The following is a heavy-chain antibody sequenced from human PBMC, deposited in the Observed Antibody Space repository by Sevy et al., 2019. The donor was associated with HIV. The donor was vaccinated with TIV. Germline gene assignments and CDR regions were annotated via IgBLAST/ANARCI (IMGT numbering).Heavy chain of an antibody. CDR3: ARGGGYCGGDCYSIDY. CDR2: IWYDGTIK. CDR1: GFTFSSYV. D-gene: IGHD2-21*02. Sequence: GGSLRLSCAASGFTFSSYVMHWVRQAPGKGLEWVALIWYDGTIKYYADSVKDRFTISRDNSKDTLFLQMNSLTPEDTAVYYCARGGGYCGGDCYSIDYWGSGTLVTVSS. V-gene: IGHV3-33*08. J-gene: IGHJ4*02.